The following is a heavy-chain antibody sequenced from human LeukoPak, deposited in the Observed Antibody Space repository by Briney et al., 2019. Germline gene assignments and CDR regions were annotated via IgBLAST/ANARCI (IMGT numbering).Heavy chain of an antibody. CDR2: IRYDGSNK. Sequence: GGSLRLSCAASGFTFSSYGMYWVRQAPGKGLEWVAFIRYDGSNKYYADSVKGRFTISRDNSKNTLYLQMNSLRAEDTAVYYCAKDLKRIVVPAFDTSSSCLDYWGQGTLVTVSS. V-gene: IGHV3-30*02. CDR3: AKDLKRIVVPAFDTSSSCLDY. CDR1: GFTFSSYG. D-gene: IGHD2-2*01. J-gene: IGHJ4*02.